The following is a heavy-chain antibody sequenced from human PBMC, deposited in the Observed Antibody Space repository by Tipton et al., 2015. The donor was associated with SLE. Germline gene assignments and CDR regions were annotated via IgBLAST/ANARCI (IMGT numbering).Heavy chain of an antibody. CDR2: IYPGDSDT. CDR3: ARRGGSLNFLDH. V-gene: IGHV5-51*03. D-gene: IGHD1-26*01. Sequence: QLVQSGGEVKKPGESLKISCKVSGYTFTTYWIGWVRQMPGKGLEWMGIIYPGDSDTRYGPTFQGQVTISVDKSITTAYLQWSSLKDSDTAVYYCARRGGSLNFLDHWGQGTLVTVSS. CDR1: GYTFTTYW. J-gene: IGHJ4*02.